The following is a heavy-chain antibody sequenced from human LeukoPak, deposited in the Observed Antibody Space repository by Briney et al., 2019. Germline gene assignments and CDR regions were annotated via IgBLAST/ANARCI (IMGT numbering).Heavy chain of an antibody. CDR2: MNPNRGDT. Sequence: ASVKVSCKASGYTFTGYYIHWMRQAPGQGLEWMGWMNPNRGDTSYAQKLQGRVTMTTDTSTSTAYMELRSLRSDDTAVYYCARDRDDFEGGNYFDYWGQGTLVTVSS. V-gene: IGHV1-2*02. D-gene: IGHD1-26*01. CDR3: ARDRDDFEGGNYFDY. J-gene: IGHJ4*02. CDR1: GYTFTGYY.